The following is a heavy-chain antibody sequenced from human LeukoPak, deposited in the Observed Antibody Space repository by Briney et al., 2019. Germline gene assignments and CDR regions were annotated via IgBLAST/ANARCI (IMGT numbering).Heavy chain of an antibody. CDR2: VYYSEKT. V-gene: IGHV4-61*08. J-gene: IGHJ4*02. Sequence: SETLSLTCTVSGGSVSSGGNYWSCNRQPPGQGLEWIISVYYSEKTNYNPSLKSRVTISVDTSKNQFSMKLSSVTAADTAVYYCARDYYDRSGYYDYWGQGALVTVSS. CDR3: ARDYYDRSGYYDY. CDR1: GGSVSSGGNY. D-gene: IGHD3-22*01.